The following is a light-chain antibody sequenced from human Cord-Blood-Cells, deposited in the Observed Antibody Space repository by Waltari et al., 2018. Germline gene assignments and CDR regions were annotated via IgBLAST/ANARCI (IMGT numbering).Light chain of an antibody. J-gene: IGKJ3*01. CDR2: DAS. V-gene: IGKV3-11*01. Sequence: EFVLTQSPATLSLSPGERDTLSCRTSQSVRTDLAWYRQKPGQAPRLLIYDASNRATGSPARFSGSGSGTDCTLTISSLEPEDFAVYYCQQRSNWPVTFGPGTKVDIK. CDR3: QQRSNWPVT. CDR1: QSVRTD.